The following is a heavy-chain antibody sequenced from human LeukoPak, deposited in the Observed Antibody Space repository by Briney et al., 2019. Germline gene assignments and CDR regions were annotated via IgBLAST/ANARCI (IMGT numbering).Heavy chain of an antibody. CDR2: ISSSGGST. CDR1: GFTFTSYA. Sequence: GGSLRLSCAVSGFTFTSYAMSWVRQAPGKGLEWVSAISSSGGSTYYADSVKGRFTISSDNSKNTLYLQMISLRAEDTAVYYCAREDIVVVPAALDYYYYYYMDVWGKGTTVTVSS. V-gene: IGHV3-23*01. J-gene: IGHJ6*03. CDR3: AREDIVVVPAALDYYYYYYMDV. D-gene: IGHD2-2*01.